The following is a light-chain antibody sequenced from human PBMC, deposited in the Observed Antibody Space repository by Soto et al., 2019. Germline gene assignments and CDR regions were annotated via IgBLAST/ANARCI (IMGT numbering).Light chain of an antibody. CDR2: TAF. CDR3: QNYNTVPLI. V-gene: IGKV1-27*01. CDR1: QDNSNY. J-gene: IGKJ3*01. Sequence: DIRMTQSASFLSASVGDRVTITCRASQDNSNYLAWYQQKPGKVPRLLIYTAFILQSGVPSRFSGCASGTDFTLSISSLHPEDVATYYCQNYNTVPLIFGPGTKVDI.